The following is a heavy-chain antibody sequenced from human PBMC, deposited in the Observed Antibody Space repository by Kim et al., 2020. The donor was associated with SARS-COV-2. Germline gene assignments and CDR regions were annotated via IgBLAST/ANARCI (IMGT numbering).Heavy chain of an antibody. CDR3: ATGLYTGTPGNDAFNI. Sequence: GGSLRLSCAVSGFVFSAYGMHWVRQVPGKGLDWVAVIWNDGSKQYYADSVKGRFTISRDDSKNTLYLQMNSLRAEDTAIYYCATGLYTGTPGNDAFNIWGQGTMVTVSS. CDR1: GFVFSAYG. D-gene: IGHD1-1*01. V-gene: IGHV3-33*01. J-gene: IGHJ3*02. CDR2: IWNDGSKQ.